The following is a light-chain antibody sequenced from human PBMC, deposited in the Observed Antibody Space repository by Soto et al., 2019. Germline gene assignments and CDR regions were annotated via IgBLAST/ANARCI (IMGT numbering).Light chain of an antibody. V-gene: IGLV2-14*01. CDR1: SSDVGGYNY. Sequence: QSALTQPASVSGSPGQSITISCTGTSSDVGGYNYVSWYQQHPGKSPKLMNYEVSNRPSGVSNRFSGSKSGNTASLTISGLQAEDEADYYCSSYTCSSNVVFGGVTKLTVL. CDR2: EVS. CDR3: SSYTCSSNVV. J-gene: IGLJ2*01.